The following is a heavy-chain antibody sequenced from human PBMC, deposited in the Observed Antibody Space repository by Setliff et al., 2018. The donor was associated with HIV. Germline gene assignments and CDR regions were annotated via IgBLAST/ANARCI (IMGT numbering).Heavy chain of an antibody. D-gene: IGHD3-3*01. CDR2: IYTSGST. CDR3: AGSWSGYPPSFGY. J-gene: IGHJ4*02. CDR1: GGSISSGSYY. V-gene: IGHV4-61*02. Sequence: KPSETLSLTCTVSGGSISSGSYYWSWIRQPAGKGLEWIGRIYTSGSTNYNPSLKSRVTISVDTSKNQFSLKLSSVTAADTAVYYCAGSWSGYPPSFGYWGQGTLVTVSS.